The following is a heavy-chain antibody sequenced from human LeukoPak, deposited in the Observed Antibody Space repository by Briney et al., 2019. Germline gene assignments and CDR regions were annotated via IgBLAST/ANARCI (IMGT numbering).Heavy chain of an antibody. CDR2: ISSSSSTI. D-gene: IGHD2-15*01. CDR3: ARGGLRADY. Sequence: GGSLRLSCAASGFTFSSYSMNWVRQAPGKGLEWVSYISSSSSTIYYADSVKGRFTISRDNAKNSLYLQMNSLRAEDTAVYYCARGGLRADYWGQGTLVTVSS. V-gene: IGHV3-48*04. CDR1: GFTFSSYS. J-gene: IGHJ4*02.